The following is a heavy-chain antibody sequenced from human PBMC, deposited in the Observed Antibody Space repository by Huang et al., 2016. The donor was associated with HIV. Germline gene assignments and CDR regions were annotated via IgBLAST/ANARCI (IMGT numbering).Heavy chain of an antibody. V-gene: IGHV3-15*01. J-gene: IGHJ4*02. CDR2: IKNNVEGGTI. D-gene: IGHD6-13*01. CDR1: GFAFSTVW. Sequence: EVQLVESGGGLVKTGSSLRVSCEAFGFAFSTVWMSWVRQAPGKGLEWVGFIKNNVEGGTIDYAAPVKDRCRISRDDLKGIMYLEMNNLKSDDTAIYYCATWSLTAAGGNWGRGTLVTVSS. CDR3: ATWSLTAAGGN.